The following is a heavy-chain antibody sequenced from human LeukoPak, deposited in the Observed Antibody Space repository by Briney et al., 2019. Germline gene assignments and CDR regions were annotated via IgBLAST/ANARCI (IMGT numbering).Heavy chain of an antibody. CDR3: ARASPWYYDSSGHRAPFDY. CDR2: ISGSGGST. D-gene: IGHD3-22*01. J-gene: IGHJ4*02. V-gene: IGHV3-23*01. CDR1: GFTFSSYA. Sequence: GGSLRLSCAASGFTFSSYAMSWVSQAPGKGLEWVSAISGSGGSTYYADSVKGRFTISRDNSENTLYLQMNILRAEDTAVYYCARASPWYYDSSGHRAPFDYWGQGTLVTVSS.